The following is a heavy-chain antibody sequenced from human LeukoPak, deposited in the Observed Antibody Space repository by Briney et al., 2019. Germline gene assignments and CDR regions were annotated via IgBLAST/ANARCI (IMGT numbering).Heavy chain of an antibody. CDR2: ISHSGST. V-gene: IGHV4-34*01. D-gene: IGHD2-2*01. CDR1: GGSFSGYY. CDR3: ARYQKDIVVVPASAWFDP. Sequence: SETLSLTCAVYGGSFSGYYLSWIRQPPGKGLEWIGGISHSGSTNYNPSLKSRVTISVDTSKNQFSLKLSSVTAADTAVYYCARYQKDIVVVPASAWFDPWGQGTLVTVSS. J-gene: IGHJ5*02.